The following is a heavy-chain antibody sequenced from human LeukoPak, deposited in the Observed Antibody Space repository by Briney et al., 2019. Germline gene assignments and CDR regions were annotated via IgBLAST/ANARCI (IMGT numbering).Heavy chain of an antibody. CDR3: AREGARWEPSFSAFDI. V-gene: IGHV4-59*01. CDR1: GGSISGYY. J-gene: IGHJ3*02. Sequence: SETLSITCTVSGGSISGYYWSWIRQPPGKGLEWIGYIYYSGSTSYNPSLKSRVTISVDTSKNQFSLKLSSVTAADTAVYYCAREGARWEPSFSAFDIWGQGTMVTVSS. D-gene: IGHD1-26*01. CDR2: IYYSGST.